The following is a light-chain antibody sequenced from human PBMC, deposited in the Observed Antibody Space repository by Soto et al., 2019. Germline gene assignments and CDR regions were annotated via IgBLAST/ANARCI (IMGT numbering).Light chain of an antibody. J-gene: IGKJ4*01. CDR2: DAS. CDR3: QQRSDWPPLT. V-gene: IGKV3-11*01. CDR1: QSVRSS. Sequence: EIVLTLSPATLSLSPGERATLSCRASQSVRSSLAWYQQKPGQAPRLLIFDASNRATGIPARFSGSGSGTDFTLTISSLEPEDFALYYCQQRSDWPPLTFGGGTKVEIK.